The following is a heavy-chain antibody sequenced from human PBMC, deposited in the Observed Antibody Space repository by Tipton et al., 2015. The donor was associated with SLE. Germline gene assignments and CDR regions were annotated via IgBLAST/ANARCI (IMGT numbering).Heavy chain of an antibody. CDR3: TRGIDPGSSRISDY. J-gene: IGHJ4*02. V-gene: IGHV3-74*01. D-gene: IGHD2-15*01. Sequence: GSLRLSCVASGFNFGAYWMHWVRQAPGKGLVWISRTNQGGAIRSYEDSVKGRFIISRDNSKSTLYLQMNNVRVEDTALYYCTRGIDPGSSRISDYWGQGTMVSVSS. CDR2: TNQGGAIR. CDR1: GFNFGAYW.